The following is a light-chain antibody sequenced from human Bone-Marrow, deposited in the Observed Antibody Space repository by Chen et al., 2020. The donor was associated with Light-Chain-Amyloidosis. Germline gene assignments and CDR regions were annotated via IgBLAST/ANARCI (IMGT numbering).Light chain of an antibody. CDR1: SGDIATNY. CDR2: END. J-gene: IGLJ3*02. V-gene: IGLV6-57*03. Sequence: NFILTQDHSVSESPGKTVTIYCTRSSGDIATNYVQWYQQGPGSAPTTVIYENDIRPSGVPDRFSGSIDTSSNSASLTISGLETEDEADYYCQSYATNTWIFGGGTHLTVL. CDR3: QSYATNTWI.